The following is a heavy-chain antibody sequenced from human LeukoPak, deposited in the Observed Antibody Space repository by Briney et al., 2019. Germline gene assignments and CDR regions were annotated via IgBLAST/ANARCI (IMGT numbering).Heavy chain of an antibody. V-gene: IGHV1-8*03. CDR3: ASQIDYYGSGRHFDY. CDR2: MNPNSGNT. Sequence: ASVKVSCKASGYTFNTYGITWVRQATGQGLEWMGWMNPNSGNTGYAQKFQGRVTITRNTSISTAYMELSSLRSEDTAVYYCASQIDYYGSGRHFDYWGQGTLVTVSS. D-gene: IGHD3-10*01. J-gene: IGHJ4*02. CDR1: GYTFNTYG.